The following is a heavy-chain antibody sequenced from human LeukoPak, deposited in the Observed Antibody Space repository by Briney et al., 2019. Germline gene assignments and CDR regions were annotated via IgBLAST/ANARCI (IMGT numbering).Heavy chain of an antibody. J-gene: IGHJ6*02. CDR1: GGSFSGYY. CDR3: ARHNAPYTTGWSGYYGMDV. Sequence: SETLSLTCAVYGGSFSGYYWSWIRQTPGKGLEWIGYVYYSGSTTYNPSLESRVTISVDTSKTQFSLKLSSVTAADTAVYFCARHNAPYTTGWSGYYGMDVWGQGTTVTVSS. V-gene: IGHV4-59*08. CDR2: VYYSGST. D-gene: IGHD6-19*01.